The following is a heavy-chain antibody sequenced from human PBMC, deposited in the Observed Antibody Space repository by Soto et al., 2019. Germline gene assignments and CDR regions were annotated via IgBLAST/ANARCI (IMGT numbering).Heavy chain of an antibody. CDR3: ARGFHDYYYYGMDV. CDR2: IYYSGST. J-gene: IGHJ6*02. CDR1: GGSISSSSYY. V-gene: IGHV4-39*01. Sequence: PSETLSLTCTVSGGSISSSSYYWGWIRQPPGKGLELIGSIYYSGSTYYNPSLKSRVTISVDTSKNQFSLKLSSVTAADTAVYYCARGFHDYYYYGMDVWGQGTTVTVSS.